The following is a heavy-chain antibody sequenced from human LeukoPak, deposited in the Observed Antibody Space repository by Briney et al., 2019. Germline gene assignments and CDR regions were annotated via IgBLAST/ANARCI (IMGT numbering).Heavy chain of an antibody. CDR2: IKQDGSEK. CDR1: GFTFTTYW. V-gene: IGHV3-7*01. CDR3: ASFLADYGDYSDAFDI. D-gene: IGHD4-17*01. Sequence: GESLRLSCAASGFTFTTYWMTWVRQAPGKGLEWVASIKQDGSEKYSVDSVKGRFTISRDNAKNSLYLQMNSLRAEDTAVYYCASFLADYGDYSDAFDIWGQGTMVTVSS. J-gene: IGHJ3*02.